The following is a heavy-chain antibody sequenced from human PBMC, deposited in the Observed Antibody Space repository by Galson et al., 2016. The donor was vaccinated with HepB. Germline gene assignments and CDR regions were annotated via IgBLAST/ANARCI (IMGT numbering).Heavy chain of an antibody. Sequence: SLRLSCAASGFTFSSYAMSWARQAPGKGLERVSGISGSGGSTYYADPVTGWFTISRDNSKNTLNLQMNSLRAVDTAVYYCAKDYVGGSYLLTQFDYWGQGNLVTVSS. CDR3: AKDYVGGSYLLTQFDY. J-gene: IGHJ4*02. CDR2: ISGSGGST. D-gene: IGHD3-16*02. CDR1: GFTFSSYA. V-gene: IGHV3-23*01.